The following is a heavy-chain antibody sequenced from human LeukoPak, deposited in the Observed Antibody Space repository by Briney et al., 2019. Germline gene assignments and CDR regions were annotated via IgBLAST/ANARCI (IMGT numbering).Heavy chain of an antibody. J-gene: IGHJ6*02. CDR2: INHSGST. D-gene: IGHD2-2*01. CDR3: ARGFPAAIGYGMDV. V-gene: IGHV4-34*01. CDR1: GGSFSGYY. Sequence: PSETLSLTCAVYGGSFSGYYWSWIRQPPGKGLEWIGEINHSGSTNYNPSLKSRVTISVDTSKNQFSLKLSSVTAADTAVYYCARGFPAAIGYGMDVWGQGTTVTVSS.